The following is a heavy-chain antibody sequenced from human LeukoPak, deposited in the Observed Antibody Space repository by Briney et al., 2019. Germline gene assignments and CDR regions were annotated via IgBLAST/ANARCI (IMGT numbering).Heavy chain of an antibody. J-gene: IGHJ6*03. CDR1: GGSISSNSYY. V-gene: IGHV4-39*01. CDR3: ARVRGHCSGGSCYPGVLATYYMDV. Sequence: SETLSLTCAVSGGSISSNSYYWGWIRQPPGKGLEWIGSIYYSGSTYYNPSLKSRVTISVDTSKNQFSLKLSSVTAADTAVYYCARVRGHCSGGSCYPGVLATYYMDVWGKGTTVTISS. D-gene: IGHD2-15*01. CDR2: IYYSGST.